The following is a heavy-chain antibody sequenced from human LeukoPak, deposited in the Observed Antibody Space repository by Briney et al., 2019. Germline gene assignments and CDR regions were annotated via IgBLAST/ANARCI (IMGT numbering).Heavy chain of an antibody. CDR2: INPNSGGT. Sequence: GASVKVSCKASGYTFTGYYMHWLRQAPGQGLEWMGWINPNSGGTNYAQKFQGRVTMTRDTSITTAYMELSRLRSDDTAVYYCARGAPLREYSSGHIHDYWGQGTLVTVSS. V-gene: IGHV1-2*02. J-gene: IGHJ4*02. CDR3: ARGAPLREYSSGHIHDY. CDR1: GYTFTGYY. D-gene: IGHD6-19*01.